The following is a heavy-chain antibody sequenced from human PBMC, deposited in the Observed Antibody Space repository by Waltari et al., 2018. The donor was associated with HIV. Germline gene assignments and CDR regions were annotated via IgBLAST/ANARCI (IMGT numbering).Heavy chain of an antibody. CDR2: ISGDGNVT. CDR1: GFSFSPYW. D-gene: IGHD4-4*01. CDR3: VRTTDDYSTSSGLAAKFDY. V-gene: IGHV3-74*03. Sequence: EVRLVESGGVSIQSGWSLRLSCAASGFSFSPYWMDWVRQAPGKGLVWVSRISGDGNVTMYAESVKGRFTISRDNAKSILYLEMDGLRVDDTAVYYCVRTTDDYSTSSGLAAKFDYWGLGTQVTVSS. J-gene: IGHJ4*02.